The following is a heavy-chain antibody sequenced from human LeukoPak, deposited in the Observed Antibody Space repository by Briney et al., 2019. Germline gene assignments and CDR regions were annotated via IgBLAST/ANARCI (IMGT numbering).Heavy chain of an antibody. CDR2: INHSGST. CDR3: ARVRRITMVRGPFGP. V-gene: IGHV4-34*01. CDR1: GGPFSGYY. J-gene: IGHJ5*02. D-gene: IGHD3-10*01. Sequence: SETLSLTCAVYGGPFSGYYWSWIRQPPGKGLEWIGEINHSGSTNYNPSLKSRVTISVDTSKNQFSLKLSSVTAADTAVYYCARVRRITMVRGPFGPWGQGTLVTVSS.